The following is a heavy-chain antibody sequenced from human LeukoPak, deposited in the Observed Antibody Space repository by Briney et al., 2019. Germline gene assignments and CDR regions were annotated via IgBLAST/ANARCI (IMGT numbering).Heavy chain of an antibody. V-gene: IGHV4-39*01. Sequence: SETLSLTCTVSAGSISSSSFYWSWIRQPPGKGLEWIGSMYYSGSTYYNPSLKSRVTISVDTSKNQVSLKLTSVTATDTAVYYCARQSSSRKQWLADYWGQGTLVTVSS. CDR1: AGSISSSSFY. CDR3: ARQSSSRKQWLADY. D-gene: IGHD6-19*01. CDR2: MYYSGST. J-gene: IGHJ4*02.